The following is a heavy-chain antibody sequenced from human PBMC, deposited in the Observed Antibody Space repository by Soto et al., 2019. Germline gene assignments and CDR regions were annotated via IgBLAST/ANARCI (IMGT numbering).Heavy chain of an antibody. V-gene: IGHV1-46*03. CDR1: GYTFTSYG. Sequence: ASVKVSCKASGYTFTSYGISWVRQAPGQGLEWMGIINPSGGSTSYAQKFQGRVTMTRDTSTSTVYMELSSLRSEDTAVYYCARAGGSVETAHWGQGTLVTVSS. CDR3: ARAGGSVETAH. J-gene: IGHJ4*02. D-gene: IGHD3-16*01. CDR2: INPSGGST.